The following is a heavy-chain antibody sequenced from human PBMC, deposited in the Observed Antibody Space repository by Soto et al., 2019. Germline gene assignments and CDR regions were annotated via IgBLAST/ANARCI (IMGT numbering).Heavy chain of an antibody. CDR1: GGTFSSYA. CDR2: IIPISGTA. Sequence: QVQLVQSGAEVKKPGSSVKVSCKASGGTFSSYAISWVRQAPGQGLEWMGGIIPISGTANYAQKFQGRVTITADEYTSTAYMELSSLRSEDTAVYYCARSQGSSTSLEIYYYYYYGMDVWGHGTTVTVSS. V-gene: IGHV1-69*01. J-gene: IGHJ6*02. D-gene: IGHD2-2*01. CDR3: ARSQGSSTSLEIYYYYYYGMDV.